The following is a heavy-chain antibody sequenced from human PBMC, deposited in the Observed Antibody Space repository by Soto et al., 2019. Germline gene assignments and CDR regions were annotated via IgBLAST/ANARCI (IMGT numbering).Heavy chain of an antibody. CDR1: GFTFSSYG. V-gene: IGHV3-33*01. Sequence: QVQLVESGGGVVQPGRSLRLSCAASGFTFSSYGMHWVRQAPGKGLEWVAVIWYDGSNKYYADSVKGRFTISRDNSKNTLYLQMNSLRAEDTVVYYCARDFSGSYDYWGQGTLVTVSS. CDR3: ARDFSGSYDY. D-gene: IGHD1-26*01. CDR2: IWYDGSNK. J-gene: IGHJ4*02.